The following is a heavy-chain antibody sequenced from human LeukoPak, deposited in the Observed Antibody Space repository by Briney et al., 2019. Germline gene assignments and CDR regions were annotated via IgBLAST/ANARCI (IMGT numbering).Heavy chain of an antibody. CDR2: INSDGSNT. J-gene: IGHJ6*04. V-gene: IGHV3-74*01. Sequence: PGGSLRLSCAASGFTFSTYWMKWVRQAPGKGLVWVSRINSDGSNTTYADSVKGRFTVSRDNAMNTLYLQMHSLRAEDTALYFCARGYGADVWGRGTMVTVSS. CDR3: ARGYGADV. CDR1: GFTFSTYW.